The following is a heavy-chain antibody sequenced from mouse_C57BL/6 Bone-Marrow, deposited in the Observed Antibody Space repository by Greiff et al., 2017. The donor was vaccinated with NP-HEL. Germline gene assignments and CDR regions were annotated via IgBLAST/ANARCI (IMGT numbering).Heavy chain of an antibody. CDR1: ASAFPSHA. CDR3: ARHPFDY. Sequence: EVKLMESGGGLVQPFSSLPLSFPSTASAFPSHALSWVRTPPEKRLALVAAINTAFFLTYYPDTMERRFIISRDNTKKTLYLQMSSLRSEDTALYYCARHPFDYWGQGTTLTVSS. J-gene: IGHJ2*01. V-gene: IGHV5-2*01. CDR2: INTAFFLT.